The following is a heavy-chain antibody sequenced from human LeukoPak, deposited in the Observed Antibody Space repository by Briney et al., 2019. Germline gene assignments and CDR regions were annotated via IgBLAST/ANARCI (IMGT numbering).Heavy chain of an antibody. CDR3: ARDGDTHYGSGSFDY. J-gene: IGHJ4*02. CDR2: INPRGGSA. Sequence: ASVKVSCKASGYTFTSFFMHWVRQAPGQGLEWMGIINPRGGSATSAQRFQGRVTITADESTSTAYMELSSLRSEDTAVYYCARDGDTHYGSGSFDYWGQGTLVTVSS. V-gene: IGHV1-46*01. D-gene: IGHD3-10*01. CDR1: GYTFTSFF.